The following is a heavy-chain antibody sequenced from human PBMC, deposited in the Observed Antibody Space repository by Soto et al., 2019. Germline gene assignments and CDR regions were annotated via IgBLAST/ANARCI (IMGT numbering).Heavy chain of an antibody. CDR3: ARRPFWAGLNWFDP. V-gene: IGHV3-11*01. CDR1: GFTFRDHY. D-gene: IGHD3-3*01. J-gene: IGHJ5*02. Sequence: QVQLVESGGGLVKPGGSLRLSCAASGFTFRDHYMFWIRQAPGKGLELVSYISGTGNTKYYTDSVEGRFTISRDNAKNSMYLEMNSLGGEDTAVYYCARRPFWAGLNWFDPWGQGTLVTVSS. CDR2: ISGTGNTK.